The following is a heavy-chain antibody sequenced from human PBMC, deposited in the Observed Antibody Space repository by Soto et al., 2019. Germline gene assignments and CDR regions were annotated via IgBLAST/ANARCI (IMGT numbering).Heavy chain of an antibody. CDR1: GFTVSSNY. CDR3: ARVSQEYCSSTSCSSSFDY. CDR2: IYSGGST. Sequence: EVQLVESGGGLVQPGGSLRLSCAASGFTVSSNYMSWVRQAPGKGLEWVSVIYSGGSTYYADSVKGRFTISRDNSKNTLYLQMNSLRAEDTAVYYCARVSQEYCSSTSCSSSFDYWGQGTLVTVSS. V-gene: IGHV3-66*01. J-gene: IGHJ4*02. D-gene: IGHD2-2*01.